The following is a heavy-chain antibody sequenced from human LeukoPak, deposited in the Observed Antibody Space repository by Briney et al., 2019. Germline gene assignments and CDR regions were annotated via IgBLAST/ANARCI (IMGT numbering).Heavy chain of an antibody. V-gene: IGHV3-48*03. CDR3: ARDRGRYSSRWWYYFDY. CDR2: ISSSGSTI. CDR1: GFTFSSYE. J-gene: IGHJ4*02. Sequence: GGSLRLSSATSGFTFSSYEMNWVRQAPGKGLEWVSYISSSGSTIYYADSVKGRFTISRDNAKNSLYLQMNSLRAEDTAVYYCARDRGRYSSRWWYYFDYWGQGTLVTVSS. D-gene: IGHD6-13*01.